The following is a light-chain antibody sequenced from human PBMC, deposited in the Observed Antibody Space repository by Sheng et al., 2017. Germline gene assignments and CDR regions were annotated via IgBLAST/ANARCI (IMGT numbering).Light chain of an antibody. V-gene: IGLV7-46*01. CDR2: DTD. CDR3: LLSLSDYWV. Sequence: QAVVTQESSLTVSPGETVILTCGASTGPLNPAHFPYWFQQKPGQGPRPLIHDTDKKYFWTPARFSGSLIGGRAALTLSGAQSEDEADYHCLLSLSDYWVFGGGTKLNRP. J-gene: IGLJ3*02. CDR1: TGPLNPAHF.